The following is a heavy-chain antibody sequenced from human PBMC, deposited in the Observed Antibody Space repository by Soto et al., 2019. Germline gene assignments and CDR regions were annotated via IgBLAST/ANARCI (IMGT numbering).Heavy chain of an antibody. J-gene: IGHJ4*02. CDR1: GFSFKTYW. CDR2: INSDGSVT. CDR3: ASAMTSVGATTKGDY. D-gene: IGHD1-26*01. Sequence: EVQLVESGGRLVQPGGSLRLSGAASGFSFKTYWMHWVRHAQGKGPVWVSRINSDGSVTDYAGPVKGRFTISRANAKTTLYLQMNRLGAEDTAVYYCASAMTSVGATTKGDYWGQGTLVTVSS. V-gene: IGHV3-74*01.